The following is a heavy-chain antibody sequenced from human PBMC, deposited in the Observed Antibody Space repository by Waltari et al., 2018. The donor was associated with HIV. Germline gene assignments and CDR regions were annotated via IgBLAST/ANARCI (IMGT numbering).Heavy chain of an antibody. J-gene: IGHJ6*02. V-gene: IGHV4-39*01. CDR1: GGSISSSSYY. Sequence: QLQLQESGPGLVKPSETLSLTCTVSGGSISSSSYYWGWIRQPPGKGLQWIGSIYYSGSTYYNPSLKSRVTISVDTSKNQFSLKLSSVTAADTAVYYCARWRRHYGMDVWGQGTTVTVSS. CDR3: ARWRRHYGMDV. CDR2: IYYSGST.